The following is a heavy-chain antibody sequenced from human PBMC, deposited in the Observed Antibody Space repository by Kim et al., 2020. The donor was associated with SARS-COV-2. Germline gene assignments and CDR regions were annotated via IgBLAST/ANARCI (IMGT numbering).Heavy chain of an antibody. CDR2: IKSKTDGGTT. V-gene: IGHV3-15*01. CDR3: TTVHLTLKVSSFDY. Sequence: GGSLRLSCAASGFTFTNAWMSWVRQAPGKGLEWVGRIKSKTDGGTTDYAAPVKGRFTISRDDSKNTLHLQMNSLKTEDTAVYYCTTVHLTLKVSSFDYWGPESLVTVSS. J-gene: IGHJ4*02. D-gene: IGHD2-15*01. CDR1: GFTFTNAW.